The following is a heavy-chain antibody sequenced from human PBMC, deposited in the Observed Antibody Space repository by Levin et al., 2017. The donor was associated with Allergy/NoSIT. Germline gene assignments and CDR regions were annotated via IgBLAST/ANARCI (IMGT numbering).Heavy chain of an antibody. V-gene: IGHV3-23*01. CDR2: ISGSGGST. J-gene: IGHJ3*02. D-gene: IGHD6-19*01. Sequence: GGSLRLSCAASGFTFSSYAMSWVRQAPGKGLEWVSAISGSGGSTYYADSVKGRFTTSRDNYKNTLYLQMNSQRAEDTAVYYGAKVYSSGWYTYDAFESWGQGTMVTVSS. CDR1: GFTFSSYA. CDR3: AKVYSSGWYTYDAFES.